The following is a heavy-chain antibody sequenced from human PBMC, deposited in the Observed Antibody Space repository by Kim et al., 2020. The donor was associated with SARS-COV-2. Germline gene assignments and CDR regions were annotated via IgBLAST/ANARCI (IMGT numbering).Heavy chain of an antibody. V-gene: IGHV3-21*01. D-gene: IGHD3-10*01. CDR1: GFTFSSYS. CDR2: ISSSSSYI. J-gene: IGHJ6*02. Sequence: GGSLRLSCAASGFTFSSYSMNWVRQAPGKGLEWVSSISSSSSYIYYADSVKGRFTISRDNAKNSLYLQMNSLRAEDTAVYYCARNLGYGSGPPYYYYGMDVWGQGTTVTVSS. CDR3: ARNLGYGSGPPYYYYGMDV.